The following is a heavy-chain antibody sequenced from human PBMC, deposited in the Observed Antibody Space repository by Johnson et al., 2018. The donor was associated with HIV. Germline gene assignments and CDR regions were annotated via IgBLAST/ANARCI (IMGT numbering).Heavy chain of an antibody. CDR2: IKQDGSEK. V-gene: IGHV3-7*01. J-gene: IGHJ3*02. D-gene: IGHD5-18*01. Sequence: VQLVESGGGLVQPGGSLRLSCAASGFTFSSCWMSWVRQAPGKGLEWVANIKQDGSEKYYVDSVKGRFTISRDNAKNSLYLQMNSLRAEDTAVYYCARERVVFASQSYSYGHDAFDIWGQGTMVTVSS. CDR1: GFTFSSCW. CDR3: ARERVVFASQSYSYGHDAFDI.